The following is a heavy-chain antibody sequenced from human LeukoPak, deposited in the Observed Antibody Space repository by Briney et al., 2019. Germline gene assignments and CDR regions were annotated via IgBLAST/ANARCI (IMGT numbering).Heavy chain of an antibody. CDR2: ISHRGSA. Sequence: PSETVSLTCDVSGYSISIGYYWAGIRPPPGKGLEWMGSISHRGSADYNPSLKSRVTISVDTSKNQFSLELSSVTAAATAEYYCARHADSDFWSGHLLYYFDYWGQGTLVTVSS. J-gene: IGHJ4*02. V-gene: IGHV4-38-2*01. D-gene: IGHD3-3*01. CDR3: ARHADSDFWSGHLLYYFDY. CDR1: GYSISIGYY.